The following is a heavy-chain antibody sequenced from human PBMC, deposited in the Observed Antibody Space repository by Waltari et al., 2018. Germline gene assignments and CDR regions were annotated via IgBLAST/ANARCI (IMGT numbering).Heavy chain of an antibody. V-gene: IGHV5-51*01. CDR1: GDPITTLG. J-gene: IGHJ3*02. CDR3: ARPQYYYDSSGTHAFDI. Sequence: QRPPSGPAVTNPRQALMATCNGSGDPITTLGIRWVRQMPGKGLEWMGIIYPGDSDTRYSPSFQGQVTISADKSISTAYLQWSSLKASDTAMYYCARPQYYYDSSGTHAFDIWGQGTMVTVSS. D-gene: IGHD3-22*01. CDR2: IYPGDSDT.